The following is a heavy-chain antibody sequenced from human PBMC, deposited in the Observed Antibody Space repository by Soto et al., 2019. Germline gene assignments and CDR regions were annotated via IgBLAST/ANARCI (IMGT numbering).Heavy chain of an antibody. J-gene: IGHJ5*02. Sequence: SETLCVTCAFSGGPFSGVYWSWIRQPPGRGLEWIGGVNHRGSANYNPSLESRVTMSVDTSKNQFSLKLTSVTAADSAVYYCARDAFCGSGTCRVGHWFDPWGQGTLVTVSS. D-gene: IGHD2-21*01. CDR3: ARDAFCGSGTCRVGHWFDP. CDR1: GGPFSGVY. V-gene: IGHV4-34*01. CDR2: VNHRGSA.